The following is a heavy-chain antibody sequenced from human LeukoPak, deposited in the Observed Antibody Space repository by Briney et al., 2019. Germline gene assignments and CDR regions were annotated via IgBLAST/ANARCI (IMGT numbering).Heavy chain of an antibody. J-gene: IGHJ4*02. CDR2: ISYDGSNK. Sequence: GGSLRLSCAASGFTFSSYAMHWVRQAPGKGLEWVAVISYDGSNKYYADSVKGRFTISRDNSKSTLYLQMNSLRAEDTAVYYCARDTASRLRYFDWSDTSWGQGTLVTVSS. CDR1: GFTFSSYA. V-gene: IGHV3-30*04. D-gene: IGHD3-9*01. CDR3: ARDTASRLRYFDWSDTS.